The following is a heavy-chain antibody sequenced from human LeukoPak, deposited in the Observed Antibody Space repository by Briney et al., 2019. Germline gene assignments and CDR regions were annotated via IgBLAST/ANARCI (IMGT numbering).Heavy chain of an antibody. J-gene: IGHJ3*02. V-gene: IGHV1-46*01. CDR1: GNIFTTYY. D-gene: IGHD4-17*01. Sequence: GASVKVSCKAPGNIFTTYYMNWVRQAPGQGLEWMGKINPSGGATTYAQNFQGRVTMTRDTSTSTVYMELNSLRSEDTAVYYCATTGYEAFDIWGQGTMITVSS. CDR3: ATTGYEAFDI. CDR2: INPSGGAT.